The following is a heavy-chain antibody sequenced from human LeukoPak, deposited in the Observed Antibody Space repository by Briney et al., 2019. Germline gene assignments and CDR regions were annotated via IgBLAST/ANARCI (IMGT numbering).Heavy chain of an antibody. V-gene: IGHV3-21*06. D-gene: IGHD4-17*01. J-gene: IGHJ4*02. CDR3: AREVRVTTVLDY. CDR2: ISSSSSYI. CDR1: GFAFGSYT. Sequence: GGSLRLSCAASGFAFGSYTMNWVRQAPGKGLEWVSSISSSSSYIYYADSVNGRFTISRDNAKNSLFLQMNSLRAEDTAVYYCAREVRVTTVLDYWGQGTQVTVFS.